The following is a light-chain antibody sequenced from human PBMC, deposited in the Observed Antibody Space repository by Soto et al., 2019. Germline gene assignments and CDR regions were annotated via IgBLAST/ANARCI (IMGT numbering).Light chain of an antibody. CDR2: GVS. CDR1: QSVSSTY. V-gene: IGKV3-20*01. Sequence: EVVLTQSPGTLSLSPGERVTLSCRASQSVSSTYLAWYQQKPGQAPRLLIYGVSSRATGIPDRFSGSGSGTDFTLTISRLEPEDFAVYYCQQYGSSPWPFGQGTKVEIK. J-gene: IGKJ1*01. CDR3: QQYGSSPWP.